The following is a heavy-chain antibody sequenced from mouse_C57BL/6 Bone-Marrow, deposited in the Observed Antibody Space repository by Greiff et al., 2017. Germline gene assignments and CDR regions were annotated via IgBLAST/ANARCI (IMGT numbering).Heavy chain of an antibody. CDR1: GYTFTSYT. CDR3: ARGNGKDY. V-gene: IGHV1-4*01. D-gene: IGHD4-1*01. CDR2: INPCSGYT. Sequence: VQLQESGAELARPGASVKMSCKASGYTFTSYTLHWVKLRPGQGLEWIGYINPCSGYTKYNQKFKDKATLTADKSSSTAYMQLCSLTSEDSAVYYCARGNGKDYWGQGTTLTVSS. J-gene: IGHJ2*01.